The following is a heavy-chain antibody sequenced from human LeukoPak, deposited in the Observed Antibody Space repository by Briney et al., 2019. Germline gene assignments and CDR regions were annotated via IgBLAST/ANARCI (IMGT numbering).Heavy chain of an antibody. Sequence: SETLSLTCTVSGGSSSSYNWSWIRQPPRQGLEWVGYIYYSGSTNYNPSLKSRVTISVDTSKNQFSLKLSSVTAADTAVYYCAREKRFLEWSSFDYWGQGTLVTVSS. J-gene: IGHJ4*02. V-gene: IGHV4-59*01. CDR2: IYYSGST. D-gene: IGHD3-3*01. CDR1: GGSSSSYN. CDR3: AREKRFLEWSSFDY.